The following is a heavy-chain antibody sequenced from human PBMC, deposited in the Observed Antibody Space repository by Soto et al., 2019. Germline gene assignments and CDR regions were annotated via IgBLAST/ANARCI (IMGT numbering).Heavy chain of an antibody. D-gene: IGHD3-3*01. Sequence: SETLSLTCTVSGGSISSYYWSWIRQPPGKGLEWIGYIYYSGSTNYNPSLKSRVTISVDTSKNQFSLKLSSVTAADTAVYYCAGLRFLEWLSFDYWGQGTLVTVSS. CDR2: IYYSGST. CDR1: GGSISSYY. CDR3: AGLRFLEWLSFDY. V-gene: IGHV4-59*01. J-gene: IGHJ4*02.